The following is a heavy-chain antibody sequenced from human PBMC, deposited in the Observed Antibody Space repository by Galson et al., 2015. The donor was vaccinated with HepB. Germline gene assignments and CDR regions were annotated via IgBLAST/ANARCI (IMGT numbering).Heavy chain of an antibody. J-gene: IGHJ4*02. D-gene: IGHD3-22*01. Sequence: SVKVSCKASGYTFTSYGISWVRQAPGQGLEWMGWISAYNGNTNYAQKLQGRVAMTTDTSTSTAYMELRSLRSDDTAVYYCARDSPNYYDSSGYYPDLGYWGQGTLVTVSS. CDR1: GYTFTSYG. CDR2: ISAYNGNT. V-gene: IGHV1-18*01. CDR3: ARDSPNYYDSSGYYPDLGY.